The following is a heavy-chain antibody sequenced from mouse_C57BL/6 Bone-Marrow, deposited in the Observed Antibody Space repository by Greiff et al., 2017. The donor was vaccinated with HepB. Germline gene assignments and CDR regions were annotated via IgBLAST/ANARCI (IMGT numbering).Heavy chain of an antibody. V-gene: IGHV1-81*01. CDR3: AITTVVAPCYAMDY. CDR1: GYTFTSYG. D-gene: IGHD1-1*01. CDR2: IYPRSGNT. Sequence: QVQLQQSGAELARPGASVKLSCKASGYTFTSYGISWVKQRTGQGLEWIGEIYPRSGNTYYNEKFKGKATLTADKSSSTAYMALRSLTSEDSAVYFCAITTVVAPCYAMDYWGQGTSVTVSS. J-gene: IGHJ4*01.